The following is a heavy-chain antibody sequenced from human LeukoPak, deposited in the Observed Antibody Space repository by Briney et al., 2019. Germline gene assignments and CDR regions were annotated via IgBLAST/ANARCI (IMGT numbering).Heavy chain of an antibody. CDR3: TRDLRYKYRGSHGLGY. V-gene: IGHV3-49*03. J-gene: IGHJ4*02. CDR1: GFTFGDYA. Sequence: GGSLRLSCTASGFTFGDYAMSWFRQAPGKGLEWVGFIRSKAYGGTTEYAASVKGRFTISRDDSKSIAYLQMNSLKTEDTAVYYCTRDLRYKYRGSHGLGYWGQGTLVTVSS. D-gene: IGHD1-26*01. CDR2: IRSKAYGGTT.